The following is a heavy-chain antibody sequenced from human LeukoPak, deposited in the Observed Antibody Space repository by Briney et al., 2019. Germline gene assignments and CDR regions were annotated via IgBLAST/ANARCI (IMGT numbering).Heavy chain of an antibody. CDR1: GFAFGSYV. CDR2: ISGNGDTT. CDR3: AKGRLRYFDWLPPGDAFDI. D-gene: IGHD3-9*01. V-gene: IGHV3-23*01. J-gene: IGHJ3*02. Sequence: GGSLRLSCGASGFAFGSYVMNWVRQAPGKGLEWVSSISGNGDTTYYADSVRGRFTISRDNSKNTLYLQMNNLRAEDTAVYYCAKGRLRYFDWLPPGDAFDIWGQGTMVTVSS.